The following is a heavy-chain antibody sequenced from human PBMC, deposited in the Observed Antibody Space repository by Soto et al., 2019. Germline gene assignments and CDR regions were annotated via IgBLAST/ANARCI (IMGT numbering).Heavy chain of an antibody. CDR1: GFTFSGYW. CDR3: ARVGSSGWFPSDY. D-gene: IGHD6-19*01. CDR2: IKLDGSEK. J-gene: IGHJ4*02. V-gene: IGHV3-7*01. Sequence: PGGSLRLSCAASGFTFSGYWMSWVRQAPGKGLEWVATIKLDGSEKYYVDSVRGRFTISRDDAKSSLYLQMNSLRAEDTAVYYCARVGSSGWFPSDYWGQGTLVTVSS.